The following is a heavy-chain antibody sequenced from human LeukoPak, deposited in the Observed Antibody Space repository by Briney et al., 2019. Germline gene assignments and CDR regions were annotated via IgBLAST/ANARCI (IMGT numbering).Heavy chain of an antibody. J-gene: IGHJ6*03. CDR3: ARSKVETGRYFYYYMDV. V-gene: IGHV3-53*01. CDR1: GFTVSGYY. Sequence: PGGSLRLSCAASGFTVSGYYMNWVRQAPGKGLEWVSVIYRDGSAYYADSGQGRFTIYRDNSKNTLQLQMNSLRAEDTAVYYCARSKVETGRYFYYYMDVWGKGTTVTVSS. CDR2: IYRDGSA. D-gene: IGHD4-23*01.